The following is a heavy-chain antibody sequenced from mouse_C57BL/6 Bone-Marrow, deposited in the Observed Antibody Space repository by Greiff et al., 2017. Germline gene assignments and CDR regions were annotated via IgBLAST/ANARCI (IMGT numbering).Heavy chain of an antibody. V-gene: IGHV1-54*01. Sequence: QVQLRQSGAELVRPGTSVKVSCKASGYAFTNYLIEWVKQRPGQGLEWIGVINPGSGGTNYNAKFKGKATLTADKYSSTAYMQLSSLTSEDSAVYFCARERVLLQPFYWYFDVWGTGTTVTVSS. J-gene: IGHJ1*03. CDR3: ARERVLLQPFYWYFDV. D-gene: IGHD1-1*01. CDR1: GYAFTNYL. CDR2: INPGSGGT.